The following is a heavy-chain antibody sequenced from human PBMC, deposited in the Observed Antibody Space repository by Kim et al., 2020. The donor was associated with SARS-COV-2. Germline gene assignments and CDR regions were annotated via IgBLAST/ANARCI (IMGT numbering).Heavy chain of an antibody. Sequence: ASVKVSCKASGYTFTSYYIHWVRQAPGQGLEWMGMINPSGGRTTYAQKFQGRVTMTRDTSTSTVYMELTSLRSDDTAVNYCARGDGYSGYDYFDYWGQGTLVTVSS. CDR1: GYTFTSYY. J-gene: IGHJ4*02. V-gene: IGHV1-46*01. D-gene: IGHD5-12*01. CDR3: ARGDGYSGYDYFDY. CDR2: INPSGGRT.